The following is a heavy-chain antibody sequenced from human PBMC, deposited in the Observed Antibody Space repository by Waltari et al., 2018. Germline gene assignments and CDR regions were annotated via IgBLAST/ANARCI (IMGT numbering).Heavy chain of an antibody. J-gene: IGHJ4*02. CDR1: GYTFTDYY. D-gene: IGHD6-13*01. V-gene: IGHV1-69-2*01. Sequence: EVQLVQSGAEVKKPGATVTISCKVSGYTFTDYYMHWVQQSPGKGLEWMGLVDPEDGETIYAEKFQGRVTITADTSTDTAYMELSSLRSEDTAVYYCATFATPRIAAAGGYFDYWGQGTLVTVSS. CDR3: ATFATPRIAAAGGYFDY. CDR2: VDPEDGET.